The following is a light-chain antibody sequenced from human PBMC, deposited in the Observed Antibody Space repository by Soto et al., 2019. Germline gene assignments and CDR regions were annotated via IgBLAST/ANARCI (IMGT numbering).Light chain of an antibody. V-gene: IGKV3D-15*01. J-gene: IGKJ4*01. CDR1: QSVSSN. CDR2: GAS. Sequence: EIVMTQSPATLSVSPGERATLSCRASQSVSSNLAWYQQKPVQAPRLLIYGASTRATGIPARFSGSGSGTEFTLTISSLQSEDFAVYYCQQYNNWLPLTFGGGTKVEIK. CDR3: QQYNNWLPLT.